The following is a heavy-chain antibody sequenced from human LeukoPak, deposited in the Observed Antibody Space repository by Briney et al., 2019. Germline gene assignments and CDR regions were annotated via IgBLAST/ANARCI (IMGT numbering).Heavy chain of an antibody. CDR1: GYTFTSYD. D-gene: IGHD5-24*01. CDR2: MNPNSGNT. CDR3: ASPKTGWLHYDAFDI. J-gene: IGHJ3*02. Sequence: GASVKVSCKASGYTFTSYDINWVRQATGQGLEWMGWMNPNSGNTGYAQKFQGRVTMTRDMSTSTVYMELSSLRSEDTAVYYCASPKTGWLHYDAFDIWGQGTMVTVSS. V-gene: IGHV1-8*01.